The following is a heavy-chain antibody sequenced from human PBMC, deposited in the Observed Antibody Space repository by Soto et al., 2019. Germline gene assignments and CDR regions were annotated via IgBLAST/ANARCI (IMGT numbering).Heavy chain of an antibody. Sequence: SETLSLTCTVSGGSISSGGYYWSWIRQHPGKGLEWIGYIYYSGSTYYNPSLKSRVTISVDTSKNQFSLKLSSVTAADTAVYYCPRSLSHSTPTFDPWGQGTLVTVSS. J-gene: IGHJ5*02. CDR3: PRSLSHSTPTFDP. V-gene: IGHV4-31*03. CDR2: IYYSGST. CDR1: GGSISSGGYY.